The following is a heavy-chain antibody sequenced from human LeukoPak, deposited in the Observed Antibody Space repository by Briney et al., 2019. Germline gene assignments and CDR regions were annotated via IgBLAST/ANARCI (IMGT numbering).Heavy chain of an antibody. CDR3: ARHYYDSSGYDY. D-gene: IGHD3-22*01. CDR2: IYYSGST. J-gene: IGHJ4*02. V-gene: IGHV4-59*01. Sequence: SETLSLTCTVSGGSISDYYWSWIRQPPGKGLEWIGYIYYSGSTNYNPSLKSRVTISVDTSKNQFSLKLSSVTAADTAVYYCARHYYDSSGYDYWGQGTLVTVSS. CDR1: GGSISDYY.